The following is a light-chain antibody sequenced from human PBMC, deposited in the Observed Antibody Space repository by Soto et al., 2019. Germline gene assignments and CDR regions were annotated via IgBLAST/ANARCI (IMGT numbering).Light chain of an antibody. CDR1: QSVGKY. J-gene: IGKJ4*01. CDR3: QQRTNWQLT. Sequence: EIVLTQSPATLSLSPGERATLSCRASQSVGKYLAWYQQRPGQAPRLLMFDVSYRATGTPARFSGSGSGTDFTLTISSLEPEDCAVYYCQQRTNWQLTFGGGTRVEIK. CDR2: DVS. V-gene: IGKV3-11*01.